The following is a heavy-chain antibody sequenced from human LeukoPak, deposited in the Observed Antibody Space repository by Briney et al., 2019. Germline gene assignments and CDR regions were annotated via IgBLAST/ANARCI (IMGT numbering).Heavy chain of an antibody. V-gene: IGHV4-39*07. D-gene: IGHD5-18*01. CDR1: GGSISTSSYY. CDR2: IYYSGST. J-gene: IGHJ6*03. CDR3: ARVHSYGDYYYYYMDV. Sequence: SETLSLTCTVSGGSISTSSYYWGWIRQPPGKGLEWIGTIYYSGSTYYNPSLKSRVTMSVDTSKNQFSLKLSSVTAADTAVYYCARVHSYGDYYYYYMDVWGKGTTVTISS.